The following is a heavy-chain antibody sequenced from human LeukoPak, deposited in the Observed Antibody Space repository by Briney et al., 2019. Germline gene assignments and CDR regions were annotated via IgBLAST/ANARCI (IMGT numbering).Heavy chain of an antibody. D-gene: IGHD3-22*01. Sequence: GASVKVSCRASGYTFTGYYMHWVRQAPGQGLEWMGWINPNSGGTNYAQKFQGRVTMTRDTFISTAYMELSRLRSDDTAVYYCATQNPYYYDSSGYYYWGQGTLVTVSS. V-gene: IGHV1-2*02. CDR1: GYTFTGYY. CDR2: INPNSGGT. J-gene: IGHJ4*02. CDR3: ATQNPYYYDSSGYYY.